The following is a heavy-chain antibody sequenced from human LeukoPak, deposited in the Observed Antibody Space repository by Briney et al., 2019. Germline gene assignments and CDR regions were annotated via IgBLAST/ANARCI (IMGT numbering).Heavy chain of an antibody. V-gene: IGHV3-15*01. J-gene: IGHJ5*02. CDR3: TTLSPGA. D-gene: IGHD3-10*01. CDR2: IKSKPDGGTT. Sequence: GGSLRLSCAVSGFSFNIGWMSWVRQAPGKGLEWVGRIKSKPDGGTTDYAAPVKGRFTISRDDSKNTLYLQMNSLKTEDTAVYYCTTLSPGAWGQGTLVTVSS. CDR1: GFSFNIGW.